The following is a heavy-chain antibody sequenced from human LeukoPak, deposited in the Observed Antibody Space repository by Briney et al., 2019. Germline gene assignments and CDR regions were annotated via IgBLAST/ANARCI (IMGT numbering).Heavy chain of an antibody. CDR1: GFTFSSYS. CDR3: AREMATSLTNYYYYYYMDV. J-gene: IGHJ6*03. D-gene: IGHD5-24*01. CDR2: IGSSSSYI. V-gene: IGHV3-21*01. Sequence: GGSLRLSCAASGFTFSSYSMNWVRQAPGKGLEWVSSIGSSSSYIYYADSVKGRFTISRDNAKNSLYLQMNSLRAEDTAVYYCAREMATSLTNYYYYYYMDVWGKGTTVTVSS.